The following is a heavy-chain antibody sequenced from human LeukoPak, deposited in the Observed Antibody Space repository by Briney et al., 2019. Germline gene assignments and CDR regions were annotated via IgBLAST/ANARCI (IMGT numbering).Heavy chain of an antibody. V-gene: IGHV4-39*01. CDR1: GGSISSSIYY. J-gene: IGHJ3*02. CDR3: ARVQVTIFGVVRGAFDI. Sequence: SETLSLTCTVPGGSISSSIYYWGWIRQPPGKGLEWIGSIYYSGSTYYNPSLKSRVTISVDTSKNQFSLKLSSVTAADTAVYYCARVQVTIFGVVRGAFDIWGQGTMVTVSS. CDR2: IYYSGST. D-gene: IGHD3-3*01.